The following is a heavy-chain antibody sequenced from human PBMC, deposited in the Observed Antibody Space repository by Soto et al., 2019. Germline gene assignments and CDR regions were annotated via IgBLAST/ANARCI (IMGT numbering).Heavy chain of an antibody. V-gene: IGHV1-2*02. CDR3: ARDLVSGSYLSRPPGFDY. CDR1: GYTFTGYY. D-gene: IGHD1-26*01. J-gene: IGHJ4*02. Sequence: QVHLVQSGAEVKKAGASVKVSCKASGYTFTGYYMHWVRQVPGQGVEWMGWIIPSSGSTNYAQKFQGRVTMTRDTSIATAYMELRSLRSDDTAVYYCARDLVSGSYLSRPPGFDYWGQGTLVTVSS. CDR2: IIPSSGST.